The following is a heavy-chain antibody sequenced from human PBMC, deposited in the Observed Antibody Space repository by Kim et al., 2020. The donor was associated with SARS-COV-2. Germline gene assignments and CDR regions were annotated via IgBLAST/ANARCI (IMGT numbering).Heavy chain of an antibody. CDR3: AIGQVWLPNSYYFYGMDV. CDR2: LYRGGTT. J-gene: IGHJ6*02. CDR1: GFTVSSSY. V-gene: IGHV3-53*04. Sequence: GGSLRLSCAASGFTVSSSYMSWVRHAPGKGLEWVSLLYRGGTTYYAGSVQGRFTISRHNSKNTLYFQMNSLRGEDSAVYYCAIGQVWLPNSYYFYGMDVWGQGTTVTVSS. D-gene: IGHD5-18*01.